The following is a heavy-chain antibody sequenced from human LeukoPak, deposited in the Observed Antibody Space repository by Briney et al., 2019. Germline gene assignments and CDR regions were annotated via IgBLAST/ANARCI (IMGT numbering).Heavy chain of an antibody. J-gene: IGHJ5*02. CDR2: MNPNSGNT. V-gene: IGHV1-8*01. D-gene: IGHD5-12*01. CDR3: AKAGILVTMNADWFDP. Sequence: GASVKVSCKASGYTFTSYDINWVRQATGQGLEWMGWMNPNSGNTGYAQKFQGRVTMTRDTSISTAYMELSSLRSEDTAVYYCAKAGILVTMNADWFDPWGQGTLVTVSS. CDR1: GYTFTSYD.